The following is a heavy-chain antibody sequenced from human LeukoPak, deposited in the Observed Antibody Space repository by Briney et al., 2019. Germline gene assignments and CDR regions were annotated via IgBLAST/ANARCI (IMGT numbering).Heavy chain of an antibody. J-gene: IGHJ4*02. Sequence: GGSLRLSCAASGFIFSNYAMYWVGQAPGRGLEWFSGITDSGGRTYYADSVKGRLTISRDNSKNTLYLQMNSLTAEDTAVYYCAKGQMLESRLDYWGQGTLVTVSS. CDR2: ITDSGGRT. CDR3: AKGQMLESRLDY. D-gene: IGHD3-10*02. V-gene: IGHV3-23*01. CDR1: GFIFSNYA.